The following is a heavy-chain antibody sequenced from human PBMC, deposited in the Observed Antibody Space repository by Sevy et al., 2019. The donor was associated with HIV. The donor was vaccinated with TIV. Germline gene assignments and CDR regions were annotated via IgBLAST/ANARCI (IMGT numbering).Heavy chain of an antibody. Sequence: GGSLRLSCAASGFPFSKYSMSWIRQTPGKGLEWVATFSFGCGQINYADSVKGRFTISRDDSRNTFYLQMNSLRSDDKAIFYCGREGCTRPHDFWGQGTVVTVSS. CDR2: FSFGCGQI. V-gene: IGHV3-21*04. J-gene: IGHJ4*02. CDR3: GREGCTRPHDF. CDR1: GFPFSKYS. D-gene: IGHD2-8*01.